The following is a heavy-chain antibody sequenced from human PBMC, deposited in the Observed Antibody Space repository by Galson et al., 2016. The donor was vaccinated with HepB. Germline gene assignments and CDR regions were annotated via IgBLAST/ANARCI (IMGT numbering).Heavy chain of an antibody. CDR1: GFTFAPYW. V-gene: IGHV3-7*01. Sequence: SLRLSCAASGFTFAPYWMTWVRQAPGKGLEWVANINQDGSEKFYVNSVKGRFTISRDNAKNSLYLQMNNLTAEDTAVYYCARGFNCAFWGQGTLVTVSS. J-gene: IGHJ4*02. CDR2: INQDGSEK. CDR3: ARGFNCAF. D-gene: IGHD1-1*01.